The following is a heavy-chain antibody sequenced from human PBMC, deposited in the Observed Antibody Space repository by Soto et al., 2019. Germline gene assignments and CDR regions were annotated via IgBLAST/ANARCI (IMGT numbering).Heavy chain of an antibody. CDR1: GLSLRTTGVG. D-gene: IGHD2-21*02. Sequence: QITLKESGPTLVKPTQTLTLTCTFSGLSLRTTGVGVGWVRQPPGKALEGLALLYWDDDKRYSPSLKSRLTISKDTSEKQVVITMTNMDTVDTATYYCVQSRCGGDCLQIYSSHSYYGVDVWGQGTTVTVSS. V-gene: IGHV2-5*02. J-gene: IGHJ6*02. CDR3: VQSRCGGDCLQIYSSHSYYGVDV. CDR2: LYWDDDK.